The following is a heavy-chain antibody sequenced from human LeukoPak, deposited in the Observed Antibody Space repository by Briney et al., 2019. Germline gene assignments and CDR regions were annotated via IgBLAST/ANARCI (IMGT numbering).Heavy chain of an antibody. J-gene: IGHJ1*01. V-gene: IGHV3-49*04. CDR1: GFMSGDYA. CDR3: FRWCGVQYFHH. Sequence: GGSLRLSCTPSGFMSGDYAMSWVRQAPGKGLEWVAFIRSRAHGGTTEYAASVKGRFTISRDDSKSIAYLQMNSLKSEDTAVYYCFRWCGVQYFHHWGQGTLVTVSS. CDR2: IRSRAHGGTT. D-gene: IGHD2-21*01.